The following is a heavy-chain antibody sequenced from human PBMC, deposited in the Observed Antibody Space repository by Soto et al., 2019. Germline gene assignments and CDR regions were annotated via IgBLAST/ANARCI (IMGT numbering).Heavy chain of an antibody. D-gene: IGHD3-3*01. CDR2: ISGSGGST. V-gene: IGHV3-23*01. CDR1: GFTFSSYA. J-gene: IGHJ4*02. Sequence: PVESLRLAYGASGFTFSSYAMSWVRQAPGKGLEWVSAISGSGGSTYYADSVKGRFTISRDNSKNTLYLQMNSLRAEDTAVYYGAKDCKIKLFGVVIIPVLGYWGQRTLFTVSS. CDR3: AKDCKIKLFGVVIIPVLGY.